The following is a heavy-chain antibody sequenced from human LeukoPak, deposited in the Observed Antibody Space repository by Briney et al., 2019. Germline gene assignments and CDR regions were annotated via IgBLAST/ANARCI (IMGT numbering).Heavy chain of an antibody. Sequence: PGRPLRLSCAASGFTFSSYAMHWARQAPGKGLEWVAVISYDGSNKYYADSVKGRFTISRDNSKNTLYLQMNSLRAEDTAVYYCARDLIIVVPAAIANAFDIWGQGTMVTVSS. J-gene: IGHJ3*02. V-gene: IGHV3-30-3*01. D-gene: IGHD2-2*02. CDR2: ISYDGSNK. CDR3: ARDLIIVVPAAIANAFDI. CDR1: GFTFSSYA.